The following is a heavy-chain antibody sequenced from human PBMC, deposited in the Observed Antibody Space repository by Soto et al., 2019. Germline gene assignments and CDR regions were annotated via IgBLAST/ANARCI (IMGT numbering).Heavy chain of an antibody. CDR1: GFTFGSYS. CDR3: ARGSSNWAYYFDF. J-gene: IGHJ4*02. Sequence: EVHLVESGGGLVQPGGSLRLSCAASGFTFGSYSLNWVRQAPGKGLEWVSYITSSGTTVYYADSVRGRFTISRDNAKNSLYLQMNSLRDDDTAVYCCARGSSNWAYYFDFWGQGTLVTVSS. D-gene: IGHD6-13*01. CDR2: ITSSGTTV. V-gene: IGHV3-48*02.